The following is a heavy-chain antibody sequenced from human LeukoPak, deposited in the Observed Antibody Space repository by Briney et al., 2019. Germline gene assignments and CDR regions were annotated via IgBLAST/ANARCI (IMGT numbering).Heavy chain of an antibody. CDR2: INHSGST. CDR3: ARANSGGWYYFDY. V-gene: IGHV4-34*01. Sequence: SETLSLTCAVYGGSFSGYYWSWIRQPPGKGLEWIGEINHSGSTNYNPSLKSRVTISVDTSKNQFSLKLSSVTAADTAVYYCARANSGGWYYFDYWGQGTLVTVSS. D-gene: IGHD6-19*01. CDR1: GGSFSGYY. J-gene: IGHJ4*02.